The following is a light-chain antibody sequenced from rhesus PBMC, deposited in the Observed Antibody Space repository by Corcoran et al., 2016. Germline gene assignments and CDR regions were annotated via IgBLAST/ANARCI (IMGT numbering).Light chain of an antibody. V-gene: IGLV10-114*01. J-gene: IGLJ1*01. Sequence: QAGLTQPPSVSKGLRQTATLTCTGNSNNVGNQGAAWLQQHQGHPPKLLSYRNNNRPSGIPERFSASRSGNTASLTITGLQPGDEADYYCSAWDSSLCAYIFGVGTRLTVL. CDR2: RNN. CDR1: SNNVGNQG. CDR3: SAWDSSLCAYI.